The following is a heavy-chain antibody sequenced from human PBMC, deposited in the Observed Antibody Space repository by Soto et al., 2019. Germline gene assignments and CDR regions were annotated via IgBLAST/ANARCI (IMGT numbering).Heavy chain of an antibody. J-gene: IGHJ6*03. Sequence: GGSLTLSCAASGFTFSSYSMSWVRQAPGKGLEWVANIKQDGSEKYYVDSVKGRFTISRDNAKNSLYLQMNSLRAEDTAVYYCAREGREVKNYYYYYMDVWGKGTTVTVSS. V-gene: IGHV3-7*01. CDR2: IKQDGSEK. CDR3: AREGREVKNYYYYYMDV. D-gene: IGHD1-26*01. CDR1: GFTFSSYS.